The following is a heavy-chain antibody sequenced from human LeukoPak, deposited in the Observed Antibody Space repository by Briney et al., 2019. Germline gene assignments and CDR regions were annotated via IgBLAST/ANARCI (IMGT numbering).Heavy chain of an antibody. CDR1: GGSISSSSYY. Sequence: SETLSLTCTISGGSISSSSYYWGWIRQPPGKGLEWIGSIYYSGSTYYNPSLKSRVTISVDTSKNQFSLKLSSVTAADTAVYYCAGTGLSSSWYYFDYWGQGTLVTVSS. CDR2: IYYSGST. D-gene: IGHD6-13*01. J-gene: IGHJ4*02. CDR3: AGTGLSSSWYYFDY. V-gene: IGHV4-39*01.